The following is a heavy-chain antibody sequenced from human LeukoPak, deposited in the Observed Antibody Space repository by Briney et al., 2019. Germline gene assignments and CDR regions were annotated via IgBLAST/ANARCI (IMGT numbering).Heavy chain of an antibody. D-gene: IGHD6-6*01. CDR2: MNPNSGNT. J-gene: IGHJ3*02. Sequence: ASVKVSCKASGYTFTSYDINWVRQATGQGLEWMGWMNPNSGNTGYAQKFQGRVTMTRNTSISTAYVELSSLRSEDTAVYYCARGSRGIAARRFDAFDIWGQGTMVTVSS. V-gene: IGHV1-8*01. CDR1: GYTFTSYD. CDR3: ARGSRGIAARRFDAFDI.